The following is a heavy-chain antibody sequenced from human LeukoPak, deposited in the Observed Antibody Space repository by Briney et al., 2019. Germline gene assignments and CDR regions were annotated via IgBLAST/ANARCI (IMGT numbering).Heavy chain of an antibody. D-gene: IGHD3-16*02. CDR3: ARASTENYVWGSYRYRLTMEAFDI. CDR2: INHSGST. CDR1: GGSFSGYY. J-gene: IGHJ3*02. Sequence: PSETLSLTCAVYGGSFSGYYWSWIRQPPGKGLEWIGEINHSGSTNYNPSLKSRVTISVDTSKNQFSLKLSSVTAADTAVYYCARASTENYVWGSYRYRLTMEAFDIWGQGTMVTVSS. V-gene: IGHV4-34*01.